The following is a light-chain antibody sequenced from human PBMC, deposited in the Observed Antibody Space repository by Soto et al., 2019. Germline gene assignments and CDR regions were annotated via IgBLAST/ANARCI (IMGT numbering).Light chain of an antibody. CDR3: GTWDSSLSAVV. Sequence: QSVLTQPPSVSAAPGQTVTISCSGSSSNIGNNYVSWYQQLPGTAPKLLIYDNNKRPSGIPDRFSGSKSGTSATLGITGLQTGDEADYYCGTWDSSLSAVVFGEGTKLTVL. J-gene: IGLJ2*01. CDR1: SSNIGNNY. V-gene: IGLV1-51*01. CDR2: DNN.